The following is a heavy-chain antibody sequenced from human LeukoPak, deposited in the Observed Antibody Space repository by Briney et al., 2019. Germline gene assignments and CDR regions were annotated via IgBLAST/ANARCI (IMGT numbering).Heavy chain of an antibody. Sequence: SETLSLTCTVSGGSISSYYWSWIQQPPGKGLEWIGYIYYSGSTNYNPSLKSRVTISVDTSKNQFSLKLSSVTATDTAVYYCARGDGTYWYFDLWGRGTLVTVSS. CDR1: GGSISSYY. V-gene: IGHV4-59*08. J-gene: IGHJ2*01. CDR2: IYYSGST. D-gene: IGHD1-1*01. CDR3: ARGDGTYWYFDL.